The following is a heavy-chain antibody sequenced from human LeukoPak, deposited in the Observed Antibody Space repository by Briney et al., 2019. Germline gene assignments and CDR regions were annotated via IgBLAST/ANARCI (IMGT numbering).Heavy chain of an antibody. V-gene: IGHV1-8*01. D-gene: IGHD3-10*01. CDR1: GYTFTSYD. Sequence: GASVKVSCKASGYTFTSYDINWVRQATGQGLEWMGWMNPNSGNTGYAQKFQGRVTMTRNTSISTAYMELSGLRSEDTAVYYCARGYHRYYYGSGRWYDWFDPWGQGTLVTVSS. CDR3: ARGYHRYYYGSGRWYDWFDP. J-gene: IGHJ5*02. CDR2: MNPNSGNT.